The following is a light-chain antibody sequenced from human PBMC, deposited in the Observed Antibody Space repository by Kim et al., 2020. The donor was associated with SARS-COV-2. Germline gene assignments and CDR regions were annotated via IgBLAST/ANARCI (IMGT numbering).Light chain of an antibody. Sequence: ALGQTVRLTCKGDSLRKCYETWYQQRPGQAPTLVLYGKYDRPSGIPDRFSGSASGNTASLTITGAQAEDEGDYYCSSRDSSGDHVVFGGGTQLTVL. CDR2: GKY. V-gene: IGLV3-19*01. CDR3: SSRDSSGDHVV. J-gene: IGLJ3*02. CDR1: SLRKCY.